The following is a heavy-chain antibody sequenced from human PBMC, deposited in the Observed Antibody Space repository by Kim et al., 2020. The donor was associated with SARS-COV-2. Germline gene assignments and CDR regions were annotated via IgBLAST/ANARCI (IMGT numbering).Heavy chain of an antibody. CDR1: GFSFSNYW. J-gene: IGHJ4*02. D-gene: IGHD2-21*01. Sequence: GGSLRLSCAASGFSFSNYWMHWVRQAPGRGLEWVSRIKSDGSITTDADSVKGRFSISRDNAKNTLYLQMNSLRVEDTAIYYCARLGMVSTAFDYWGQGTLVTVSS. V-gene: IGHV3-74*01. CDR3: ARLGMVSTAFDY. CDR2: IKSDGSIT.